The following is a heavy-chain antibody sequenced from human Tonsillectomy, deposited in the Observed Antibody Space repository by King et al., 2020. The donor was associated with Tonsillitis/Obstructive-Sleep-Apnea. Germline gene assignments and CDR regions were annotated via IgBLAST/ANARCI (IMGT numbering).Heavy chain of an antibody. CDR1: GFTFSSYD. J-gene: IGHJ2*01. Sequence: VQLVESGGGLVQPGGCLRLSCAASGFTFSSYDMSWVRQAPGKGLEWVSVMSSNGGSTNYAESVKGRFTISRDNSKNTLYLQMNSLRAEDTAVYYCAKDENWYFDLWGRGTLVTVSS. V-gene: IGHV3-23*04. CDR3: AKDENWYFDL. CDR2: MSSNGGST.